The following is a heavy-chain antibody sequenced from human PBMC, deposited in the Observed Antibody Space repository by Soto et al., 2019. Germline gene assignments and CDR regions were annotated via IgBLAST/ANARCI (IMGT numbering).Heavy chain of an antibody. CDR2: IKSKTDGGTT. CDR3: TTANHHPYDFWSQGGYYFDY. CDR1: GFTFSNAW. V-gene: IGHV3-15*01. D-gene: IGHD3-3*01. J-gene: IGHJ4*02. Sequence: EVQLVESGGGLVKPGGSLRLSCAASGFTFSNAWMSWVRQAPGKGLEWVGRIKSKTDGGTTDYAAPVKGRFTISRDDSKNTLYLQMNSLKTEDTAVYYCTTANHHPYDFWSQGGYYFDYWGQGTLVTVSS.